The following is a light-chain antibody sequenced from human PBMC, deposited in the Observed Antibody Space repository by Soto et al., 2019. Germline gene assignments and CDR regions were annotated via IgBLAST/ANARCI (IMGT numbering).Light chain of an antibody. Sequence: DIEMTQSPSTLPASLGDRVTITCLASQGISNWLAWYQQKPGKAPKLLIYATSNLQGGVPSRFSGSGSGTDFTLTIGSLQPEDSATYYCQQSSSFPLTFGPGTKVDIK. CDR2: ATS. CDR1: QGISNW. CDR3: QQSSSFPLT. V-gene: IGKV1-12*01. J-gene: IGKJ3*01.